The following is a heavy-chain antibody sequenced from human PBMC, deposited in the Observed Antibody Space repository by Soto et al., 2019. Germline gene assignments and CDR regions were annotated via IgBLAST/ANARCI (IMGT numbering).Heavy chain of an antibody. CDR3: AKDIRRGYDQTYYYFDY. CDR2: ISWNSGSI. D-gene: IGHD5-12*01. Sequence: EVQLVESGGGLVQPGRSLRLSCAASGFTFDDYAMHWVRQAPGKGLEWVSGISWNSGSIGYADSVKGRFTISRDNAKNSLYLQMNSLRAEDTALYYCAKDIRRGYDQTYYYFDYWGQGTLVTVSS. J-gene: IGHJ4*02. V-gene: IGHV3-9*01. CDR1: GFTFDDYA.